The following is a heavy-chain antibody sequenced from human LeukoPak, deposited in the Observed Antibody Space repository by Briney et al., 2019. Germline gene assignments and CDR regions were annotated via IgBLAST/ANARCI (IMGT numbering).Heavy chain of an antibody. Sequence: KLGESLQISCQGSGYSFTSYWSGWGRQMPGKGLEWMGIIYPGDSDTRYSPSFQGQVTISADKSISTAYLQWSSLKASGTAMYYRAKSRGIEKNYYYYYIDVWGKGTTVTVSS. CDR3: AKSRGIEKNYYYYYIDV. V-gene: IGHV5-51*01. CDR1: GYSFTSYW. D-gene: IGHD3-10*01. CDR2: IYPGDSDT. J-gene: IGHJ6*03.